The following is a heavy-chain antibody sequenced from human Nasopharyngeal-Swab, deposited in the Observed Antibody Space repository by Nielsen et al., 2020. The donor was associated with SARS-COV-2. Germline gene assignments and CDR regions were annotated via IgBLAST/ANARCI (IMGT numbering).Heavy chain of an antibody. CDR1: GGSISNYY. D-gene: IGHD2-21*02. CDR2: ISYTGST. CDR3: ARHYGHVVVTDNWFDP. J-gene: IGHJ5*02. Sequence: SDTLSLTCTVSGGSISNYYWSWIRQPPGKGLEWIGYISYTGSTNYNPSLKSRVTISLDTSKTQFSLKLRSVTAADTAVYYCARHYGHVVVTDNWFDPWGQGTLVTVSS. V-gene: IGHV4-59*08.